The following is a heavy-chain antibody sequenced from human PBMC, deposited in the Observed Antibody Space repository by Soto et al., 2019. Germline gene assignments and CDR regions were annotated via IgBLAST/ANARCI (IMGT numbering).Heavy chain of an antibody. CDR1: GFTFSSYG. CDR3: ARWGIAACDY. Sequence: QVQLVESGGGVVQPGRSLRLSCAASGFTFSSYGMHWVRQAPGKGLEWVAVIWYDGNNKYYADSVKGRFTISRDNSKNTLYLQMNSQRAEDTAVYYCARWGIAACDYWGQGTLVTVSS. J-gene: IGHJ4*02. CDR2: IWYDGNNK. D-gene: IGHD6-13*01. V-gene: IGHV3-33*01.